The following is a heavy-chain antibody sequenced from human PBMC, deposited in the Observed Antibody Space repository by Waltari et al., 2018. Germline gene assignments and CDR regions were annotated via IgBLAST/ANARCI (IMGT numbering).Heavy chain of an antibody. J-gene: IGHJ4*02. D-gene: IGHD3-10*01. Sequence: QVRLQESGPGLVKTSETLSLTCSVSSDSIAATDNYWAWIRQPPGKGQECIGSIHRGGTTSYRPSLKRRITFAGDTSKTRFPLKVESGTAADTPIYYCARQQSVPTSGCFDFWGQGAQVAVSA. CDR2: IHRGGTT. CDR1: SDSIAATDNY. CDR3: ARQQSVPTSGCFDF. V-gene: IGHV4-39*01.